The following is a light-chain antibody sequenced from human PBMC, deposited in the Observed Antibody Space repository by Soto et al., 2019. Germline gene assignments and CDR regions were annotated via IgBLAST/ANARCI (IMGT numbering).Light chain of an antibody. CDR1: SSDVGGYDY. V-gene: IGLV2-14*03. Sequence: QSALTQPASVSGSPGQSLTISCTGTSSDVGGYDYVSWYQHHPGKAPRLMIYDVSNWPSGISNRFSASKSGNTASLTISGLQAEDEADYYCSSYTSSSSVVFGGGTKLTVL. J-gene: IGLJ2*01. CDR2: DVS. CDR3: SSYTSSSSVV.